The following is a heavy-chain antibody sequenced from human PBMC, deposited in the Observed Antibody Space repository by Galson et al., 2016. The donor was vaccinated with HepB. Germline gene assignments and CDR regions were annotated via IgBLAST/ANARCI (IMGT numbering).Heavy chain of an antibody. CDR3: AKSRIPWVQLEYYYYYYGMDV. Sequence: SLRLSCAASGLTFSSFGMHWVRQAPGKGLEWVAVISYDGTHKYYGDSVKGRFTISGDNSKNTLYLQMSSLRAEDTAVYYCAKSRIPWVQLEYYYYYYGMDVWGQGTTVTVSS. J-gene: IGHJ6*02. D-gene: IGHD1-1*01. CDR1: GLTFSSFG. CDR2: ISYDGTHK. V-gene: IGHV3-30*18.